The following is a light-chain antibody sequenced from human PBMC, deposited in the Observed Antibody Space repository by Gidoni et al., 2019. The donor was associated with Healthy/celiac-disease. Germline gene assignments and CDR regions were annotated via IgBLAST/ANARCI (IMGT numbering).Light chain of an antibody. V-gene: IGKV1-5*03. CDR2: KAS. CDR3: QQYNSYWT. J-gene: IGKJ2*01. CDR1: QSISSW. Sequence: DIQMTKSPSTLSASVGDRVTITCRASQSISSWLAWYQQNPGKAPKLLIYKASSLESGVPSRFSGSGSGTEFTLTISSLQPDDFATYYCQQYNSYWTFGQGTKLEIK.